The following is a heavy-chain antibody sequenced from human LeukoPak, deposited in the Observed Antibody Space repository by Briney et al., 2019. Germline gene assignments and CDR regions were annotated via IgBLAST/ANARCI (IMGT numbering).Heavy chain of an antibody. V-gene: IGHV3-9*01. CDR3: AKDTGFFDGFDV. CDR2: ISWNSGSI. J-gene: IGHJ3*01. Sequence: GGSLRLSCAATGFTFDDYAMHWVRQVPGKGLEWVSGISWNSGSIGYADSVKGRFTISRDNSKNSLYLQMDSLRVGDTALYYCAKDTGFFDGFDVWGQGTMVAVSS. CDR1: GFTFDDYA. D-gene: IGHD3-10*01.